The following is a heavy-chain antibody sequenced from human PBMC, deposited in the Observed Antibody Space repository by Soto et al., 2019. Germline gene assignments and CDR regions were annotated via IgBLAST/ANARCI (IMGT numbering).Heavy chain of an antibody. J-gene: IGHJ4*02. CDR3: ARRDGGTLDY. Sequence: QVQLQESGPGLVKPSETLSLTCTVSGGSISSYYWSWIRQPPGKGLEWIGYIYYSGSTNYNPSLRGRVTIPGDTSKNQFSLKLSSVPAADTAVYYCARRDGGTLDYWGQGTLVTVSS. CDR2: IYYSGST. CDR1: GGSISSYY. D-gene: IGHD2-15*01. V-gene: IGHV4-59*08.